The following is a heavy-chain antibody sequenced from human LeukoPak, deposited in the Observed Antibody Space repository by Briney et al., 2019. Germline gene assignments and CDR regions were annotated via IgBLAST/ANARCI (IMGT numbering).Heavy chain of an antibody. CDR1: GGSISSYY. CDR2: IYTSGST. CDR3: ARGSEWAGEGAFDL. D-gene: IGHD1-26*01. Sequence: SETLSLTCTVSGGSISSYYWSWIRQPAGKGLEWIGRIYTSGSTNYNPSLKSRVTMSVDTSKNQFSLKLRSVTAADTAVYYCARGSEWAGEGAFDLWGQGTLVTVSS. J-gene: IGHJ3*01. V-gene: IGHV4-4*07.